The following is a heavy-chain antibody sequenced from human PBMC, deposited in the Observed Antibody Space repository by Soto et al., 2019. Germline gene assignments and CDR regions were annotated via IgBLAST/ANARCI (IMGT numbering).Heavy chain of an antibody. CDR3: ARRARPDFYYMDV. D-gene: IGHD6-6*01. Sequence: VSQTPGKGLEYVSGISSNGVGTYYAKSVQGRFTISRDNSKNTVYLQMGSLRPEDMAVYYCARRARPDFYYMDVWDKGTTVTVSS. CDR2: ISSNGVGT. J-gene: IGHJ6*03. V-gene: IGHV3-64*01.